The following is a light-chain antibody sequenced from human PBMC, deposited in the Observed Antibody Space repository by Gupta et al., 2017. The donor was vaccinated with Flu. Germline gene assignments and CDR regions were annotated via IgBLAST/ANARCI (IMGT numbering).Light chain of an antibody. J-gene: IGKJ2*01. CDR1: LNIKKN. CDR2: DAT. CDR3: KQRNNWPRS. V-gene: IGKV3-11*01. Sequence: VLTQSPATLSLSPGQRATLSCRTSLNIKKNLAWYQQKPGQAPRLLIYDATDRASGIPDRFSGSGSGTEFTLTIRSREPEDFAVYYCKQRNNWPRSFGHGTKVDI.